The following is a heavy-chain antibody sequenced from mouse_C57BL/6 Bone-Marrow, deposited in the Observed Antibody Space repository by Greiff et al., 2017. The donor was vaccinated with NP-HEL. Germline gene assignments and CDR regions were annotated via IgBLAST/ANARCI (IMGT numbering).Heavy chain of an antibody. J-gene: IGHJ4*01. CDR3: TTFLRDYAMDY. CDR2: IDPENGDT. CDR1: GFNITDDY. V-gene: IGHV14-4*01. Sequence: VQLQQSGAELVRPGASVKLSCTASGFNITDDYMHWVKQRPEQGLEWIGWIDPENGDTEYASKFQGKATITADTSSNTAYLQLSSLTSEDTAVYYCTTFLRDYAMDYWGQGTSVTVSS. D-gene: IGHD1-1*01.